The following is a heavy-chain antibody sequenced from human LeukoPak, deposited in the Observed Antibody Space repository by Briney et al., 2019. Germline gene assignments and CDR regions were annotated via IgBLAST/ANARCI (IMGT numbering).Heavy chain of an antibody. Sequence: PGRSLRLSCAASGFTFSSYAMHWVRQAPGKGLEWVAVISYDGSNKYYADSVKGRFTISRDNSKNTLYLQMNSLRAEDTAVYYCAREYCSSTSCYLVDYWGQGTLVTVSS. CDR2: ISYDGSNK. D-gene: IGHD2-2*01. CDR1: GFTFSSYA. CDR3: AREYCSSTSCYLVDY. V-gene: IGHV3-30-3*01. J-gene: IGHJ4*02.